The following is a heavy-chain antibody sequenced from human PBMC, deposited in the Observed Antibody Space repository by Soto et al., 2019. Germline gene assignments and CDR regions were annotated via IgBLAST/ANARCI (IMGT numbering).Heavy chain of an antibody. CDR2: ISAYNGNR. J-gene: IGHJ5*02. CDR3: ARVTYCSSTSCYTSGFAP. Sequence: ASVKVSCKASGYTFTSYGISWVRQAPGQGLEWMGWISAYNGNRNYAQKLQGRVTMTTDTSTSTAYMELRSLRSDDTAVYYCARVTYCSSTSCYTSGFAPWGRGTLVTVSS. CDR1: GYTFTSYG. D-gene: IGHD2-2*02. V-gene: IGHV1-18*04.